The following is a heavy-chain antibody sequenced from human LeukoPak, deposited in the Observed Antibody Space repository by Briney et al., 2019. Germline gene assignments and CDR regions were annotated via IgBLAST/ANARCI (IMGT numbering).Heavy chain of an antibody. CDR2: ISAYNGNT. D-gene: IGHD3-22*01. J-gene: IGHJ3*02. CDR1: GYTSTSYG. CDR3: ARVGVYYYDSSGYYAFDI. V-gene: IGHV1-18*01. Sequence: GASVKVSCKASGYTSTSYGISWVRQAPGQGLEWMGWISAYNGNTNYAQKLQGRVTMTTDTSTSTAYMELRSLRSDDTAVYYCARVGVYYYDSSGYYAFDIWGQGTMVTVSS.